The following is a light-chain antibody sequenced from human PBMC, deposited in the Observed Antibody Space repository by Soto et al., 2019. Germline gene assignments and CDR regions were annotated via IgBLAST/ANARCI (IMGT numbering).Light chain of an antibody. V-gene: IGLV2-11*01. Sequence: QSVLTQPRSVSGSPGQSVAISCTGTSSDVGVYNYVSWYQQHPGKAPKLIIYDVSKRPSGVPDRFSGSKSGNTASLTISGLQAEDEADYYCCSYAGTLRVFGGGTKLTVL. CDR2: DVS. CDR3: CSYAGTLRV. CDR1: SSDVGVYNY. J-gene: IGLJ2*01.